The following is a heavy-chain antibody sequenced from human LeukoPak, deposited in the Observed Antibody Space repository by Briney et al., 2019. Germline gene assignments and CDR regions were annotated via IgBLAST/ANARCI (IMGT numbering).Heavy chain of an antibody. CDR3: ARIGWTTTVFGDFDGPADWFDP. V-gene: IGHV4-59*01. D-gene: IGHD4-17*01. CDR1: GGSISSYY. Sequence: SETLSLTCTVSGGSISSYYWSWIRQPAGKGPEWIGYIYYSGNTNYNPSLKSRVTISVDTSKNQISLRLTSVTAADTAVYYCARIGWTTTVFGDFDGPADWFDPWGQGTLVTVSS. CDR2: IYYSGNT. J-gene: IGHJ5*02.